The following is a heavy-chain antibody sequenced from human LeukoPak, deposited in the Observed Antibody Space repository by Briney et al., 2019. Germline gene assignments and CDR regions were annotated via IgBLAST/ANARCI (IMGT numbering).Heavy chain of an antibody. D-gene: IGHD3-9*01. V-gene: IGHV4-34*01. CDR1: GGSFSGYY. CDR3: ARRRILTGYYGMDV. J-gene: IGHJ6*02. Sequence: PSETLSLTCAVYGGSFSGYYWSWIRQPPGKGLEWIGEINHSGSTNYNPSPKSRVTISVDTSKNQFSLKLSSVTAADTAVYYCARRRILTGYYGMDVWGQGTTVTVSS. CDR2: INHSGST.